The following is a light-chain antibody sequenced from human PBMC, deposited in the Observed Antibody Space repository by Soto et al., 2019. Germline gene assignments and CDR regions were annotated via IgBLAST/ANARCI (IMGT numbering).Light chain of an antibody. CDR2: AAS. CDR3: KQSYSTPPT. V-gene: IGKV1-39*01. CDR1: QRFIRS. Sequence: DIQMTQSPSSLSASVGDRVTITCRASQRFIRSLNGYQHKPGKAPKLLIYAASSLQSGVPSRFSGSGSGTDFTLTISSLQPEDFATYYCKQSYSTPPTFGQGTKVEIK. J-gene: IGKJ1*01.